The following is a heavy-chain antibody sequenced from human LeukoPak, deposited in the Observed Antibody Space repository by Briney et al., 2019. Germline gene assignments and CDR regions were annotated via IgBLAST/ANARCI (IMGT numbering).Heavy chain of an antibody. D-gene: IGHD3-10*01. Sequence: KPSETLSLTCSVSGDSISRHIYHWTWIRQSPGEGLEWIGNIHNSGTTYYNPSLKSRVTISVDRSKNQFSLKLSSVTAADTAVYYCARGYYYGSGSYYNPPTLFDYWGQGTLVTVSS. V-gene: IGHV4-39*07. CDR1: GDSISRHIYH. CDR3: ARGYYYGSGSYYNPPTLFDY. J-gene: IGHJ4*02. CDR2: IHNSGTT.